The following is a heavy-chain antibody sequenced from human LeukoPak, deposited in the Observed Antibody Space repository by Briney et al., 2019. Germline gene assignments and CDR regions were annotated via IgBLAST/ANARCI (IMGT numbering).Heavy chain of an antibody. V-gene: IGHV3-53*01. CDR2: IYSGGST. CDR3: ARDMGSSGPQWGFDY. Sequence: PGGSLRLSWAASGFTVSSNYMSWVRQASGKGLEWDSVIYSGGSTYYADSVKGRFTISRDNSKNTLYLQMNSLRAEDTAVYYCARDMGSSGPQWGFDYWGQGTLVTVSS. CDR1: GFTVSSNY. D-gene: IGHD6-19*01. J-gene: IGHJ4*02.